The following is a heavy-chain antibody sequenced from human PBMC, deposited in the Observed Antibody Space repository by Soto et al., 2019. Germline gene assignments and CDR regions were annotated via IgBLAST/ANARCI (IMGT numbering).Heavy chain of an antibody. CDR1: GFTFSSYA. J-gene: IGHJ4*02. Sequence: QSGGSLRLSCAASGFTFSSYAMSWVRQAPGKGLEWVSAISGGSADSKYYADSVRGRFTISRDNSKNTLYLQMNSLRAEDTAVYYCAKGRPYCSGGSCYPDYWGQGTLVTVSS. V-gene: IGHV3-23*01. CDR2: ISGGSADSK. D-gene: IGHD2-15*01. CDR3: AKGRPYCSGGSCYPDY.